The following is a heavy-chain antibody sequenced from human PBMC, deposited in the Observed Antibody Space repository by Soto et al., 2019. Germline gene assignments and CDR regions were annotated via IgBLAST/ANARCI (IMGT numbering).Heavy chain of an antibody. V-gene: IGHV3-30-3*01. CDR1: GFTFSSYA. Sequence: QVQLVESGGGVVQPGRSLRLSCAASGFTFSSYAMHWVRQAPGKGLEWVAVISYDGSNKYYADSVKCRFTISRDNSKNTLYLQMNSLRAEDTAVYYCARGAYSRGYGSSTRCFGNFDYWGKGTLVTVSS. J-gene: IGHJ4*02. D-gene: IGHD2-2*01. CDR2: ISYDGSNK. CDR3: ARGAYSRGYGSSTRCFGNFDY.